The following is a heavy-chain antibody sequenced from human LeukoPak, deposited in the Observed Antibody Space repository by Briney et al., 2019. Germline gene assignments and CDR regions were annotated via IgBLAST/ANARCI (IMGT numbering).Heavy chain of an antibody. CDR2: IIPILGIA. J-gene: IGHJ6*02. CDR1: GCTFSSYA. V-gene: IGHV1-69*04. D-gene: IGHD2-15*01. Sequence: ASVKVSCKASGCTFSSYAISWVRQAPGPGLEWMGRIIPILGIANYAQKFQGRVTITADKSTSTAYMELSSLRSEDTAVYYCARSGYCSGGSCSDYYYYGMDVWGQGTTVTVSS. CDR3: ARSGYCSGGSCSDYYYYGMDV.